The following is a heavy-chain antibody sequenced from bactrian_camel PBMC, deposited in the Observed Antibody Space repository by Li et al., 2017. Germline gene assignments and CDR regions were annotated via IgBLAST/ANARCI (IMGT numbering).Heavy chain of an antibody. CDR3: AADRASYYRDYGPYRPGLDN. CDR2: IYSDGSNT. J-gene: IGHJ4*01. CDR1: GFTFSSCG. Sequence: QLVESGGGLVQPGGSLRLSCAASGFTFSSCGMTWVRQAPGKGLEWVSGIYSDGSNTYYADSVKGRFTISRDNAKNTLYLQMNSLKPEDTAVYYCAADRASYYRDYGPYRPGLDNWGQGTQVTVS. D-gene: IGHD4*01. V-gene: IGHV3S7*01.